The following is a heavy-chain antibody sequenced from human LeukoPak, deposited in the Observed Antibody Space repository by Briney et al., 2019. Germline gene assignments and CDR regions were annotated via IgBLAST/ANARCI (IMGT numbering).Heavy chain of an antibody. CDR1: GYTFTSYD. CDR3: ARARNWNDPTDRNYYYYAMDV. Sequence: ASVKVSCKASGYTFTSYDINWVRQATGQGLEWMGWMNPNSGNTGYAQKFQGRVTMTRNTSISTAYMELSSLRSEDTAVYYCARARNWNDPTDRNYYYYAMDVWGQGTTVTVSS. J-gene: IGHJ6*02. D-gene: IGHD1-1*01. V-gene: IGHV1-8*01. CDR2: MNPNSGNT.